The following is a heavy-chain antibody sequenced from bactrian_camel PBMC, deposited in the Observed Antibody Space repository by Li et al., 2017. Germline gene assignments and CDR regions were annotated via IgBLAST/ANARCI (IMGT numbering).Heavy chain of an antibody. D-gene: IGHD6*01. J-gene: IGHJ4*01. Sequence: HVQLVESGGGSVQAGGSLRLSCAHSGYTHNVGVMAWFRQAPGKEREGVASIGSDGSAYYVDSVKGRFTISRDDAKNTLYLHLNSLQIEDTAIYYCVSPKPNEGGDWYFNYWGRGTQVTVS. CDR1: GYTHNVGV. V-gene: IGHV3S53*01. CDR3: VSPKPNEGGDWYFNY. CDR2: IGSDGSA.